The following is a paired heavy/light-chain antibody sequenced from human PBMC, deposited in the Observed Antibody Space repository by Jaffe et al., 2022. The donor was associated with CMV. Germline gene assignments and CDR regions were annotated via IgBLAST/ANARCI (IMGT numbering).Light chain of an antibody. CDR1: HEISGW. V-gene: IGKV1-12*01. CDR2: AAS. Sequence: DIQMTQSPSSVSASVGDRITITCRASHEISGWLAWYQQKPGKAPNLLIYAASSLYSGVPSRFSGSGSGTDFTLTISSLQPEDSATYYCQQGKSLPYTFGQGTKLEIK. J-gene: IGKJ2*01. CDR3: QQGKSLPYT.
Heavy chain of an antibody. CDR1: GFTFSDFG. D-gene: IGHD5-12*01. Sequence: QVQLVESGGGVVQAGRSLRLSCAASGFTFSDFGIHWVRQAPGKGLEWVAVISHDGSNTYYADSVKGRFTISRDNSKNTLYLQMNSLRTEDTAVYYCARDHPFVYSGYATIRLTPLHYWGQGTLVTVSS. J-gene: IGHJ4*02. V-gene: IGHV3-30*03. CDR2: ISHDGSNT. CDR3: ARDHPFVYSGYATIRLTPLHY.